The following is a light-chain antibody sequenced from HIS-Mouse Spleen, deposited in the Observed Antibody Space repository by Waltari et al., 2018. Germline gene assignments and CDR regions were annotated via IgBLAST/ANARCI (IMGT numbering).Light chain of an antibody. CDR1: SSGGGGYNY. V-gene: IGLV2-14*03. Sequence: QSALTQPASVSGSPGQSITISCTGTSSGGGGYNYVSWYQQHPGKAPKLMIYDVSNRPSGVSNRFSGSKSGNTASLTISGLQAEDEADYYCSSYTSSSFNVVFGGGTKLTVL. CDR2: DVS. J-gene: IGLJ2*01. CDR3: SSYTSSSFNVV.